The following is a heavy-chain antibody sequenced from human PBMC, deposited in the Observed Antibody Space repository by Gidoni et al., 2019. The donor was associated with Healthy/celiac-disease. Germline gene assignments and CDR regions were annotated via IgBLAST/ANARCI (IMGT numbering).Heavy chain of an antibody. CDR3: ASRRRYRDMIVETHDAFDI. CDR1: GGSISSSSYY. CDR2: IYYSGST. D-gene: IGHD3-22*01. Sequence: QLQLQESGPGLVKPSETLSLTCTVSGGSISSSSYYWGWIRQPPGKGLEWIGSIYYSGSTYYNPSLKSRVTISVDTSKNQFSLKLSSVTAADTAVYYCASRRRYRDMIVETHDAFDIWGQGTMVTVSS. J-gene: IGHJ3*02. V-gene: IGHV4-39*01.